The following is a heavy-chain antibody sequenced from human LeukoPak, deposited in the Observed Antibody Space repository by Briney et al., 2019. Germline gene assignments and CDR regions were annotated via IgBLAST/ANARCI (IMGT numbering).Heavy chain of an antibody. J-gene: IGHJ4*02. CDR2: TYYRSKWYN. Sequence: SQTLSPTCAICGDSVSSNSATWDWIRQSPSRGLEWLGRTYYRSKWYNDYAVSVKSRVTINPDTSKNQFSLQLNSVTPEDTAVYYCAREGSDGYLFDYWGQGSLVIVSS. V-gene: IGHV6-1*01. CDR3: AREGSDGYLFDY. D-gene: IGHD3-22*01. CDR1: GDSVSSNSAT.